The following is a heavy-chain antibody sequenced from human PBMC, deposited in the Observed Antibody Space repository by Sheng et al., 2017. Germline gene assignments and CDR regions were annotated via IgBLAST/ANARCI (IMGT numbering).Heavy chain of an antibody. V-gene: IGHV3-23*04. J-gene: IGHJ4*02. Sequence: EVQLVDSGGGLVQPGGSLRLSCVASGFTFSSYAMSWVRQAPGKGLEWVSGIRAGGDIAYYADSVKGRFTISRDNSENTLYLQLNSLRVEDTAVYYCAKGLGTSGYHDYWGQGTLVTVSS. CDR3: AKGLGTSGYHDY. CDR2: IRAGGDIA. D-gene: IGHD3-22*01. CDR1: GFTFSSYA.